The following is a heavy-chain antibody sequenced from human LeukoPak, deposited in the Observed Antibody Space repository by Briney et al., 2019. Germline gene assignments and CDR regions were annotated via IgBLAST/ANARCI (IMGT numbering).Heavy chain of an antibody. J-gene: IGHJ4*02. CDR1: GFTFSSYW. D-gene: IGHD1-20*01. CDR3: ARGNWKVDY. V-gene: IGHV3-7*04. Sequence: GGSLRLSCAASGFTFSSYWMTWVRQPPGKELEWVANIKQDYSERYYADSVKGRFSISRDNAKNTLYLQMNSLRVEDTAMYYCARGNWKVDYWGQGTLVTVSS. CDR2: IKQDYSER.